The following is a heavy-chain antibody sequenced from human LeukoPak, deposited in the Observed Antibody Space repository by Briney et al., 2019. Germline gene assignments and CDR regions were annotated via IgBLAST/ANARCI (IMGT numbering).Heavy chain of an antibody. CDR2: INPNSGGT. Sequence: ASVTVSFKASGYTFTDYYMHWVRQAPGQGVEWMGWINPNSGGTNYAQKFQGRVTMTTDTSTSTAYMELRSLRSDDTAVYYCARSYIHSSSWYGDNYYYYYYMDVWGKGTTVTVSS. CDR1: GYTFTDYY. D-gene: IGHD6-13*01. J-gene: IGHJ6*03. V-gene: IGHV1-2*02. CDR3: ARSYIHSSSWYGDNYYYYYYMDV.